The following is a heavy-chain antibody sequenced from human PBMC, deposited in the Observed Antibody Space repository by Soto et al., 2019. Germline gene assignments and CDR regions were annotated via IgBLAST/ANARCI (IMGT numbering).Heavy chain of an antibody. J-gene: IGHJ6*02. Sequence: SETLSLTCTVSGGSISNDGYYWTWIRQHPGKGLEWIGYIYYSGSTYYNPSLKSRVTISVDTSKNQFSLKLTSVTAADTAVYYCARDVTDFWSGHEGMDVWGQGTTVTASS. D-gene: IGHD3-3*01. CDR1: GGSISNDGYY. V-gene: IGHV4-31*03. CDR3: ARDVTDFWSGHEGMDV. CDR2: IYYSGST.